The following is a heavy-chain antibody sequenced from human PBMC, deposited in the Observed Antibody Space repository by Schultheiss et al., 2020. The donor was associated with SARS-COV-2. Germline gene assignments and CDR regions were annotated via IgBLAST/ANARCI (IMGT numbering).Heavy chain of an antibody. CDR1: GFTFSTYN. CDR2: ISSNGGST. Sequence: GGSLRLSCAASGFTFSTYNMHWVRQAPGKGLEYVSAISSNGGSTYYADSVKGRFTISRDNAKNSLYLQMNSLRAEDTAVYYCARVLVSISGNWFDPWGQGTLVTVSS. J-gene: IGHJ5*02. D-gene: IGHD5/OR15-5a*01. CDR3: ARVLVSISGNWFDP. V-gene: IGHV3-64*04.